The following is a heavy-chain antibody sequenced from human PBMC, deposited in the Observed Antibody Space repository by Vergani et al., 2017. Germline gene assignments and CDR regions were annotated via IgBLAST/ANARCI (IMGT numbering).Heavy chain of an antibody. CDR3: ARAGWVAATWGFDP. CDR1: GGSISSSSYY. D-gene: IGHD2-15*01. Sequence: QLQLQESGPGLVKPSETLSLTCTVSGGSISSSSYYWGWIRQPPGKGLEWIGSMYYSGSTYYNPSIKSRVTISVDTSKNQFSLKLTSVTAADTAIYYCARAGWVAATWGFDPWGQGTLVTVSS. CDR2: MYYSGST. V-gene: IGHV4-39*01. J-gene: IGHJ5*02.